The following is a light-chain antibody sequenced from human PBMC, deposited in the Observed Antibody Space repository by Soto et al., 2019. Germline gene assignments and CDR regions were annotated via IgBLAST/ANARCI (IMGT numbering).Light chain of an antibody. CDR1: HSIGNW. CDR3: QQANSFPRT. V-gene: IGKV1D-12*01. J-gene: IGKJ4*01. Sequence: DIQMTQSPSSVSASVGDRVTITCRASHSIGNWLAWYQQKPGAAPKLLIYSASTLLGGVPSRFSGSGSGTDFTLTISSLQLEDFATYYCQQANSFPRTFGGGTKVEMK. CDR2: SAS.